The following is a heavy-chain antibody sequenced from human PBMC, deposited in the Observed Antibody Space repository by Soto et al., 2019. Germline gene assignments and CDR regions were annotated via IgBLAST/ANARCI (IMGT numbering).Heavy chain of an antibody. V-gene: IGHV3-23*01. CDR3: AVPRRYCSGGSCSKGDAFDI. CDR2: ISGSGGST. J-gene: IGHJ3*02. Sequence: GGSLRLSCAASGFTFSSYAMSWVRQAPGKGLEWVSGISGSGGSTYYADSVKGRFTISRDNSKNTLYLQMNSLRAEDTAVYYWAVPRRYCSGGSCSKGDAFDIWGQGTMVTVSS. D-gene: IGHD2-15*01. CDR1: GFTFSSYA.